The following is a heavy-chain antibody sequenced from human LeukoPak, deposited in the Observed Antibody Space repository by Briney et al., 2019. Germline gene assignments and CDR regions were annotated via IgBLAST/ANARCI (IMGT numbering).Heavy chain of an antibody. CDR1: GVSISDFH. V-gene: IGHV4-59*08. Sequence: SETLSLTCTAAGVSISDFHWSWLRQSPEKGLEWIGWITNSGDANYNPSLESRLAMSAETTKRQLSLRVTSVTDADTAVYYCARHVEHAAYFHHWGQGILVTVSS. D-gene: IGHD1/OR15-1a*01. J-gene: IGHJ4*02. CDR2: ITNSGDA. CDR3: ARHVEHAAYFHH.